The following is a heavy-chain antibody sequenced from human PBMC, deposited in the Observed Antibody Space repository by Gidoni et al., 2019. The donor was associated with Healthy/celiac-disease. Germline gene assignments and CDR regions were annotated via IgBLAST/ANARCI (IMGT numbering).Heavy chain of an antibody. D-gene: IGHD2-15*01. J-gene: IGHJ4*02. V-gene: IGHV3-30-3*01. CDR3: ARDVSRYCSGGSCYLFDY. CDR1: GFTFRRYT. CDR2: RSYDGSNK. Sequence: QVQLVESGGGVVQPGRSLRLPCASSGFTFRRYTLHWVRQAPGKGRGGGAVRSYDGSNKYYADSVKGRFTISRDNSKNTLYLQMNSLRAEDTAVYYCARDVSRYCSGGSCYLFDYWGQGTLVTVSS.